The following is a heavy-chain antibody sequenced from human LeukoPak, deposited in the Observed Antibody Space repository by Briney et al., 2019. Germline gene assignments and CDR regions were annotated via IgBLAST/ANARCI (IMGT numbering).Heavy chain of an antibody. CDR3: ARGRDYDSSGYNSYYFDY. CDR2: INHSGST. V-gene: IGHV4-34*01. CDR1: GGSFSGYY. J-gene: IGHJ4*02. D-gene: IGHD3-22*01. Sequence: SETLSLTCAVYGGSFSGYYWSWIRQPPGKGLEWIGEINHSGSTNYNPSLKSRVTISVDTSKNQFSLKLSSVTAADTVVYYCARGRDYDSSGYNSYYFDYWGQGTLVTVSS.